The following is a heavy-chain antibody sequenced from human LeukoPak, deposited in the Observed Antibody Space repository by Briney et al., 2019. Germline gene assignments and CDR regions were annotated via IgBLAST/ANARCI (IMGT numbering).Heavy chain of an antibody. D-gene: IGHD5-12*01. Sequence: GGSLKLSCAASGFTFSGSAMHWARQASGKGLEWVGHIRSKANSYATAYAASVKGRFTISRDDSKNTAYLQMNSLKTEDTAVYYCVPPIVDIVATTSNFDYWGQGTLVTVSS. CDR2: IRSKANSYAT. V-gene: IGHV3-73*01. J-gene: IGHJ4*02. CDR3: VPPIVDIVATTSNFDY. CDR1: GFTFSGSA.